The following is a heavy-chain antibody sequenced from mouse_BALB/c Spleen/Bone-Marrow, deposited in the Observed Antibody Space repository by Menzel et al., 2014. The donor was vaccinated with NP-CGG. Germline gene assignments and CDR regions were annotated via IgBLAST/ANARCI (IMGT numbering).Heavy chain of an antibody. Sequence: EVQLVESGGGLVQPGGSLRLSCATSGFTFTDYYMSWVRQPPGTALEWLGFIRNKANGYTTEYSASVKGRFTISRDNSQSILYLQMNTLRAEDSATYYCARDTGNYVRFAYWGQGTLVTVSA. J-gene: IGHJ3*01. CDR1: GFTFTDYY. CDR2: IRNKANGYTT. D-gene: IGHD2-1*01. CDR3: ARDTGNYVRFAY. V-gene: IGHV7-3*02.